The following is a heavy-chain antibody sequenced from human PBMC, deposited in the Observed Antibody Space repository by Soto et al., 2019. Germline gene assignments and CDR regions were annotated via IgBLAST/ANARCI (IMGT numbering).Heavy chain of an antibody. J-gene: IGHJ4*02. CDR2: IYYSGST. D-gene: IGHD4-17*01. CDR3: ARDQGHGDYYFDY. CDR1: GGSISSGGYY. Sequence: SETLSLTCTVSGGSISSGGYYWSWIRQHPGKGLEWIGYIYYSGSTYYNPSLKSRVTISVDTSKNQFSLKLSSVTAADTAVYYCARDQGHGDYYFDYWGQGTLVTVS. V-gene: IGHV4-31*03.